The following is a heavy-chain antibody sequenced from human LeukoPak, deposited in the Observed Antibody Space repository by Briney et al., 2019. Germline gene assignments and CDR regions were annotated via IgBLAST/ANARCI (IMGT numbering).Heavy chain of an antibody. CDR3: ARYDLAAADTGYFDY. CDR2: IKQDGSEK. Sequence: GGSLRLSCAASGFTFSSYWMSWVRQAPGKGLEWVANIKQDGSEKYYVDSVKGRFTISRDNAKNSLYLQMNSLRAEDTAVYYCARYDLAAADTGYFDYWGQGTLVTVSS. J-gene: IGHJ4*02. V-gene: IGHV3-7*01. CDR1: GFTFSSYW. D-gene: IGHD6-13*01.